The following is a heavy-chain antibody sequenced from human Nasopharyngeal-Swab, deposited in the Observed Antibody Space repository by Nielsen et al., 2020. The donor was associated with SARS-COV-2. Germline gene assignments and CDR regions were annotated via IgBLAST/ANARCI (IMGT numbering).Heavy chain of an antibody. D-gene: IGHD3-3*01. CDR3: ARDGLDYDFWSAYFMDV. J-gene: IGHJ6*02. Sequence: GESLKISCAASGLTFNNYNFNWVRQAPGKGLEWVSSISSISSYIYYADSVKGRFTISRDNAKNSLYLQMNSLRAEDTAVYYCARDGLDYDFWSAYFMDVWGQGTTVTVSS. CDR1: GLTFNNYN. V-gene: IGHV3-21*01. CDR2: ISSISSYI.